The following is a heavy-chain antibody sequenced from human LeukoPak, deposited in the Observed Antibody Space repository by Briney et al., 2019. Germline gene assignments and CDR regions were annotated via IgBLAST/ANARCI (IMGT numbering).Heavy chain of an antibody. D-gene: IGHD1-1*01. V-gene: IGHV3-23*01. J-gene: IGHJ6*03. CDR2: ISGSGGST. CDR1: GVTFSSYA. Sequence: GGSLRLSCAASGVTFSSYAMSWVRQAPGKGLEWVSAISGSGGSTYYAASEKGRFTTSRDNSKNTLHLQMNSLRAEDTAVYYCAKDSHWNATYYYMDVWGKGTMVTVSS. CDR3: AKDSHWNATYYYMDV.